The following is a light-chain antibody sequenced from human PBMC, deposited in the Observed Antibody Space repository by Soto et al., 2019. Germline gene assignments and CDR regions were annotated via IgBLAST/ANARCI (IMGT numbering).Light chain of an antibody. Sequence: QSALTQPASVSGSPGQSITISCTGTSSDIGTYDFVSWYQQHPGKAPKVLIYEVNNRPSGVSKRFSGSKSGNTASLTISGLQAEDEADYYCSSCTSSSTPYVFGTGTKVTVL. V-gene: IGLV2-14*01. J-gene: IGLJ1*01. CDR2: EVN. CDR1: SSDIGTYDF. CDR3: SSCTSSSTPYV.